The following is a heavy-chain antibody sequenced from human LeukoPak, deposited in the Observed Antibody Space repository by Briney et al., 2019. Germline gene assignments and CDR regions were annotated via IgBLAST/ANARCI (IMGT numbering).Heavy chain of an antibody. J-gene: IGHJ6*03. CDR2: ISGSGGST. D-gene: IGHD4/OR15-4a*01. CDR1: GFTFSSYG. CDR3: ARAGPLTKRNYYYYMDV. V-gene: IGHV3-23*01. Sequence: PGGSLRLSCAASGFTFSSYGMSWVRQAPGKGLEWVSAISGSGGSTYYADSVKGRFTISRDNSKNTLYLQMNSLRAEDTAVYYCARAGPLTKRNYYYYMDVWGKGTTVTISS.